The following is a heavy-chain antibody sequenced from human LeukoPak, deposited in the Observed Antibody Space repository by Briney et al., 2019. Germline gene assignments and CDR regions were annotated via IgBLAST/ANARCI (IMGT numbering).Heavy chain of an antibody. CDR3: ARTGSGSYFRY. J-gene: IGHJ4*02. V-gene: IGHV3-48*03. CDR2: ISSSGSTI. CDR1: GFTFNIYE. D-gene: IGHD3-10*01. Sequence: PGGSLRLSCAASGFTFNIYEMSWVRQAPGKGLEWVSYISSSGSTIYYADSVKGRFTISRDNAKNSLHLQINSLRAEDTAVYYCARTGSGSYFRYWGQGTLVTVSS.